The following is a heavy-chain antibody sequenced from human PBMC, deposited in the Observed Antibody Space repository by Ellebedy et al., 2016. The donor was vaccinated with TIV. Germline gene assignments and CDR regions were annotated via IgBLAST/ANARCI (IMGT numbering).Heavy chain of an antibody. D-gene: IGHD4-17*01. CDR2: IAYDESYK. Sequence: PGGSLRLSCAAPGFTFSSYNMHWVRQAPGKGLEWVTVIAYDESYKYYADSVKGRFSVSRDNSKDTVYLQLNSLRPEDTAVYYCARDYRDPTFFDYWGQGTLVTVSS. CDR3: ARDYRDPTFFDY. CDR1: GFTFSSYN. V-gene: IGHV3-33*01. J-gene: IGHJ4*02.